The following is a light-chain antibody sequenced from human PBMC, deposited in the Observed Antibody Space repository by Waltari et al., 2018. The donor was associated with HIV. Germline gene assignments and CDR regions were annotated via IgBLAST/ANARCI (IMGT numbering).Light chain of an antibody. J-gene: IGLJ2*01. CDR2: QHN. CDR1: KLGDKY. Sequence: SYELTQPLSVSVSPGQTASITCSGDKLGDKYISWYPQKPGQSPVLVIYQHNKRPSGSPERSPVSNCGTPAPLTPRGTQAMDETDYYYQAWDGSTAIFGGRTKLTVL. V-gene: IGLV3-1*01. CDR3: QAWDGSTAI.